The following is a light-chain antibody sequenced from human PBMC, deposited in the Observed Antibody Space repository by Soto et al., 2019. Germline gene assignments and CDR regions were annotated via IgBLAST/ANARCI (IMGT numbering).Light chain of an antibody. Sequence: EIVMTQSPATLSVSPGERATLSCRASQCVSSNLAWYQQKPGQAPRLLIYGASTRATGIPARFSGSGSGTEFTLTISSLQSEDFAVYYCQHRTFGQGTKVEIK. CDR2: GAS. CDR1: QCVSSN. J-gene: IGKJ1*01. CDR3: QHRT. V-gene: IGKV3-15*01.